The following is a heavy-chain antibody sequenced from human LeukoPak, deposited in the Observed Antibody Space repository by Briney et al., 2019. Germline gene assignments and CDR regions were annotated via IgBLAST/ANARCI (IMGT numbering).Heavy chain of an antibody. CDR2: IYYSGST. D-gene: IGHD3-22*01. J-gene: IGHJ4*02. Sequence: PSETLSLTCTVSGGSISSSSYYWGWIRQPPGKGLEWIGSIYYSGSTYYNPSLKSRVTISVDTSKNQFSLKLSSVTAADTAVYYCARRPNYYYDSSGYLYYFDYWGQGTLVTVSS. CDR1: GGSISSSSYY. V-gene: IGHV4-39*01. CDR3: ARRPNYYYDSSGYLYYFDY.